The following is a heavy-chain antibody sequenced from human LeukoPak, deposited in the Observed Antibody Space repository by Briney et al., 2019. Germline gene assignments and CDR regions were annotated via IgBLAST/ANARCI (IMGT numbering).Heavy chain of an antibody. J-gene: IGHJ4*02. D-gene: IGHD3-22*01. CDR2: IRSKAYGGTT. CDR1: GFTFSSYA. Sequence: GGSLRLSCAASGFTFSSYAMSWVRQAPGKGLEWVGFIRSKAYGGTTEYAASVKGRFTISRDDSKSIAYLQMNSLKTEDTVVYYCTRADYYDSSGELYFDYWGQGTLVTVSS. CDR3: TRADYYDSSGELYFDY. V-gene: IGHV3-49*04.